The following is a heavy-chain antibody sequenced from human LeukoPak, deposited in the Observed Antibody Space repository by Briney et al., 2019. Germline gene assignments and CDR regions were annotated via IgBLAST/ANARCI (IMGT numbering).Heavy chain of an antibody. CDR3: ARGLRAGYNWFDP. D-gene: IGHD3-16*01. CDR2: ISYDGSNK. V-gene: IGHV3-30*03. CDR1: GFTFSSNA. Sequence: PGRSLRLSCAASGFTFSSNAMHWVRQAPGKGLEWVAFISYDGSNKYYADSVKGRFTISRDNAKNSLYLQMNSLRAEDTAVYYCARGLRAGYNWFDPWGQGTLVTVSS. J-gene: IGHJ5*02.